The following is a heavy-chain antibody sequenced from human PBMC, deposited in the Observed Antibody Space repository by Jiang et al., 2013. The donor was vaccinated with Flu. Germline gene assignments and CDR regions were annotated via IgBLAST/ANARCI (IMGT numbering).Heavy chain of an antibody. V-gene: IGHV2-70*12. Sequence: KPTQTLTLTCTFSGFSLSTSGMCVSWIRQPPGKALEWLAFIDWDDDKYYSTSLKTRLTITKDTSKNQVVLTMTNMDPVDTATYYCAHSFGDGYNQDYFDYWGQGTLVTVSS. CDR3: AHSFGDGYNQDYFDY. J-gene: IGHJ4*02. D-gene: IGHD5-24*01. CDR1: GFSLSTSGMC. CDR2: IDWDDDK.